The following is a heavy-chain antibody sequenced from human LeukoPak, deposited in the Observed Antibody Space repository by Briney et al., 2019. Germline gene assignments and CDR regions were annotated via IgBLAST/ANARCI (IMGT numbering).Heavy chain of an antibody. CDR2: SRDKGNSYTT. Sequence: GGSLRLSCAASGFTFSDHYIDWVRQAPGKGLEWVGRSRDKGNSYTTAYPASVRGRFTISRDDSKNSLYLQMNSLKIEDTAVYYCTKLARAPRDFDYWGQGTLVTVSS. J-gene: IGHJ4*01. V-gene: IGHV3-72*01. CDR1: GFTFSDHY. D-gene: IGHD3-10*01. CDR3: TKLARAPRDFDY.